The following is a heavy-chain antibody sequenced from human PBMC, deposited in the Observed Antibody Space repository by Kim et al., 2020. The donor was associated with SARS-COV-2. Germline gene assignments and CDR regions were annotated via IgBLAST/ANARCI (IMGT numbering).Heavy chain of an antibody. D-gene: IGHD3-22*01. CDR2: IIPIFGTA. V-gene: IGHV1-69*13. Sequence: SVKVSCKASGGTFSSYAISWVRQAPGQGLEWMGGIIPIFGTANYAQKFQGRVTITADESTSTAYMELSSLRSEDTAVYYCARVPPYYYDSSGYYLANAFDIWGQGTMVTVSS. CDR3: ARVPPYYYDSSGYYLANAFDI. J-gene: IGHJ3*02. CDR1: GGTFSSYA.